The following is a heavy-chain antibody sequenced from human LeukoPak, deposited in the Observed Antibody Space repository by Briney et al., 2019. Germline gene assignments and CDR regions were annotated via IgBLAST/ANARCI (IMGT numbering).Heavy chain of an antibody. CDR2: IYYSGST. CDR1: GGSNSSYY. CDR3: ARRGVNWNDDPNAFDI. V-gene: IGHV4-59*01. Sequence: PSETLSLTCTVSGGSNSSYYWSWIRQPPGKGLEWIGYIYYSGSTNYNPSLKSRVTISVDTSKNQFSLKLSSVTAADTAVYYCARRGVNWNDDPNAFDIWGQGTMVTVSS. D-gene: IGHD1-1*01. J-gene: IGHJ3*02.